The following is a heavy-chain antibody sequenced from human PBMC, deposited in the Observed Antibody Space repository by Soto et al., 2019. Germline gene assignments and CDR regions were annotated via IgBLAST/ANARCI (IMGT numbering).Heavy chain of an antibody. Sequence: ASVKVSCKASGYTFTSYAMHWVRQAPGQRLEWMGWINAGNGNTKYSQKFQGRVTITRDTSASTAYMELRSLRSDDTAVYYCARGIGYYYYGMDVWGQGTTVTVSS. V-gene: IGHV1-3*01. CDR3: ARGIGYYYYGMDV. D-gene: IGHD2-21*01. J-gene: IGHJ6*02. CDR1: GYTFTSYA. CDR2: INAGNGNT.